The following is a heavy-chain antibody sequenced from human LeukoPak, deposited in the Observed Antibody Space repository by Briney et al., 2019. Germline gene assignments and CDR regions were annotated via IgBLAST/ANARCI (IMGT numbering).Heavy chain of an antibody. J-gene: IGHJ4*02. V-gene: IGHV4-38-2*02. CDR2: INHSGST. CDR3: ARVGDFWSGYPFDY. D-gene: IGHD3-3*01. CDR1: GYSISSGYY. Sequence: SSETLSLTCTVSGYSISSGYYWSWIRQPPGKGLAWIGEINHSGSTNYNPSLKSRVTISVDTSKNQFSLKLSSVTAADTAVYYCARVGDFWSGYPFDYWGQGTLVTVSS.